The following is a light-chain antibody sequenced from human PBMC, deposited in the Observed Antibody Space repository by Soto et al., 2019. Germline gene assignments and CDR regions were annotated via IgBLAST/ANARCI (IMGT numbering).Light chain of an antibody. Sequence: DIVLPQYPLSLPVTPGAPASISCRSSQSLLHSNGNIYLDWYLQKPGQSPQLLIYLGSIRASGVPDRFSGSGSGTDFTLKITRVEAEDVGVYYCMQAVQAPRTFGQGTKVEIK. V-gene: IGKV2-28*01. CDR2: LGS. CDR1: QSLLHSNGNIY. CDR3: MQAVQAPRT. J-gene: IGKJ1*01.